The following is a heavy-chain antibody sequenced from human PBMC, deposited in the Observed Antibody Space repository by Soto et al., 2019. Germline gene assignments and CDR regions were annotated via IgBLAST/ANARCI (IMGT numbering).Heavy chain of an antibody. CDR1: VFTFSTYG. D-gene: IGHD2-8*01. V-gene: IGHV3-30*18. J-gene: IGHJ6*02. Sequence: PAGSLRLSCAASVFTFSTYGMYWVRQAPGKGLEWVTFISYDGSHKYYADSVKGRFSISRDDSKNTLYLQMNSLRAEDTAVYYCAKDSRVYAVGYGMDVWGQGTTVTVSS. CDR2: ISYDGSHK. CDR3: AKDSRVYAVGYGMDV.